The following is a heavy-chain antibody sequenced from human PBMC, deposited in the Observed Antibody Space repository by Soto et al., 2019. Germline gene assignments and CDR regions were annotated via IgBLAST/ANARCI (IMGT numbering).Heavy chain of an antibody. CDR1: GGSISSSSYY. D-gene: IGHD2-21*02. CDR3: ASEANCGGDCYFY. J-gene: IGHJ4*02. V-gene: IGHV4-39*01. Sequence: PSETLSLTCNVSGGSISSSSYYWGWIRQPPGKGLEWIGSIYYIGSTYYNPSLKSRVTISVDTSKNQFSLKLSSVTAADTAVYYCASEANCGGDCYFYWGQGTLVTVSS. CDR2: IYYIGST.